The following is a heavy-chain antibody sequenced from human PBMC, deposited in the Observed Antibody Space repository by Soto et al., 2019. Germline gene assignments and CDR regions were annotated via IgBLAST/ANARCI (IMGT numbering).Heavy chain of an antibody. Sequence: ASVKVSCKASGGTFSSYAISWVRQAPGQGLEWMGGIIPFFGTANYAQKFQGRVTITADESTSTAYMELSSLRSEDTAVYYCARMDSGYTFDYWGQGTLVTVSS. J-gene: IGHJ4*02. V-gene: IGHV1-69*13. D-gene: IGHD5-12*01. CDR3: ARMDSGYTFDY. CDR1: GGTFSSYA. CDR2: IIPFFGTA.